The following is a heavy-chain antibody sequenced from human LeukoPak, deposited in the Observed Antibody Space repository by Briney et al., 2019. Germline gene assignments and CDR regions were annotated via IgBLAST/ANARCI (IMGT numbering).Heavy chain of an antibody. CDR2: ISGDGGST. V-gene: IGHV3-43*02. CDR3: AKASHYDSSGYYLYYYYYGMDV. Sequence: GGSLRLSCAASGFTFDDYAMHWARQAPGKGLEWVSLISGDGGSTYYADSVKGRFTISRDNSKNSLYLQMNSLRTEDTALYYCAKASHYDSSGYYLYYYYYGMDVWGQGTTVTVSS. CDR1: GFTFDDYA. J-gene: IGHJ6*02. D-gene: IGHD3-22*01.